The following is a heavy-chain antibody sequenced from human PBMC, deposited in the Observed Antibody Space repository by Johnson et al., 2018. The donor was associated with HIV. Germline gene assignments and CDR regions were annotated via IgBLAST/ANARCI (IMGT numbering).Heavy chain of an antibody. CDR1: GFTFSSYD. CDR3: ASCGGTVDDAFDI. Sequence: VQLVESGGGVVQPGRSLRLYCAASGFTFSSYDMHWVHQAPGKGLEWVSGINWNGGSTGYADSVKGRFTISRDNAKNSLYLQMNSLRAEDTALYYCASCGGTVDDAFDIWGQGTMVTVSS. CDR2: INWNGGST. V-gene: IGHV3-20*04. J-gene: IGHJ3*02. D-gene: IGHD2-21*01.